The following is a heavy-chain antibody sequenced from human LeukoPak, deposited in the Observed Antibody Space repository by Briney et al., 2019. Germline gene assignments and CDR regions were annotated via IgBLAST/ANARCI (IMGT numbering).Heavy chain of an antibody. Sequence: ASVKVSCKASGYTFTSYDINWVRQATGQGLEWMGWMNPNSGNTGYAQKFQGRVTMTRNTSISTAYMELSSLRSEDTAVYYCARQARYYDFWSGPRGYMDVWGKGTTVTVPS. CDR2: MNPNSGNT. V-gene: IGHV1-8*02. J-gene: IGHJ6*03. D-gene: IGHD3-3*01. CDR1: GYTFTSYD. CDR3: ARQARYYDFWSGPRGYMDV.